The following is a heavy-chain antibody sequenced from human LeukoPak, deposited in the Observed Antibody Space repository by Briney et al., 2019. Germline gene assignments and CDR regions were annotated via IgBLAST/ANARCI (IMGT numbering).Heavy chain of an antibody. CDR2: ISGSGSTI. V-gene: IGHV3-48*03. Sequence: GGSLRLSCAASGFTFSSYEMNWVRQAPGKGLEWVSYISGSGSTIYYADSVKGRFTISRDNAKNSLYLQMNSLRAEDTAVYYCARERLCSGGSCYSGYYYGMDVWGQGTTVTVSS. CDR1: GFTFSSYE. D-gene: IGHD2-15*01. CDR3: ARERLCSGGSCYSGYYYGMDV. J-gene: IGHJ6*02.